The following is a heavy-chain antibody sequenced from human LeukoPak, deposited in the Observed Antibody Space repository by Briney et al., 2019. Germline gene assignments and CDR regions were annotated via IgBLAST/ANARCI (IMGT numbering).Heavy chain of an antibody. CDR1: GFTFSSYA. CDR2: ISGSGGST. J-gene: IGHJ3*02. V-gene: IGHV3-23*01. Sequence: GGSLRLSCAASGFTFSSYAMSWVRQAPGKGLEWVSVISGSGGSTYYADSVKGRFTTSRDNSKNTLYLQMNSLRVEDTAVYYCASPGTTGTYDAFDIWGQGTMVTVSS. CDR3: ASPGTTGTYDAFDI. D-gene: IGHD1-1*01.